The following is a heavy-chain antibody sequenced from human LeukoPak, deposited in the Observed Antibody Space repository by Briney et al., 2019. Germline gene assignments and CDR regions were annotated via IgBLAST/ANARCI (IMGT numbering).Heavy chain of an antibody. J-gene: IGHJ6*03. Sequence: PGGSLRLSCAASGFTFSSYAMSWVRQAPGKGLEWVSAISGSGGSTYYADSVKGRFTISRDNSKNTLYLQMNSLRAEDTAVYYCAKDFRYCSSTSCFALYYIDVWGKGTTVTVSS. CDR2: ISGSGGST. D-gene: IGHD2-2*01. CDR3: AKDFRYCSSTSCFALYYIDV. V-gene: IGHV3-23*01. CDR1: GFTFSSYA.